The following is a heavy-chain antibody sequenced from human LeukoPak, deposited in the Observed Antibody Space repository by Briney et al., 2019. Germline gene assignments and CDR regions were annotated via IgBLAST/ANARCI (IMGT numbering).Heavy chain of an antibody. J-gene: IGHJ1*01. V-gene: IGHV5-51*01. CDR2: IYPGVSAT. Sequence: GESLKISWKGSGYRFTSYWIGWVRQMPGKGLEWMGIIYPGVSATRYSPSFQAQAPISADKSISTAYLQWSSLKASDPAIYSCARRADSSEYSQHWGQGTLVTVSS. D-gene: IGHD1-26*01. CDR3: ARRADSSEYSQH. CDR1: GYRFTSYW.